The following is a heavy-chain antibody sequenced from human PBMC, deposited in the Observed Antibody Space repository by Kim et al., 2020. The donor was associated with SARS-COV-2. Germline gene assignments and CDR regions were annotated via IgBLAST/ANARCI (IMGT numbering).Heavy chain of an antibody. V-gene: IGHV4-61*02. CDR3: ARGGLRYFDWLLDDRYYYYGIDV. CDR2: IYTSGST. D-gene: IGHD3-9*01. CDR1: GGSISSGSYY. Sequence: SETLSLTCTVSGGSISSGSYYWSWIRQPAGKGLEWIGRIYTSGSTNYNPSLKSRVTISVDTSKNQFSLKLSSVTAADTAVYYCARGGLRYFDWLLDDRYYYYGIDVWGQGTTVTVSS. J-gene: IGHJ6*02.